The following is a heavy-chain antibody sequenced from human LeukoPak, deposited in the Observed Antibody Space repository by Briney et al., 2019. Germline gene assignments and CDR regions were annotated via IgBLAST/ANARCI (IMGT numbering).Heavy chain of an antibody. CDR3: ARELGDTSGYPDY. J-gene: IGHJ4*02. V-gene: IGHV3-11*04. CDR2: ISSSGSTI. CDR1: GFIFSDYY. D-gene: IGHD3-22*01. Sequence: PGGSLRFSCAASGFIFSDYYMSWIRQAPGKGLEWVSYISSSGSTIYYSDSVKGRFTISRDNAKNSLYLQMNSLRAEDTAVYYCARELGDTSGYPDYWGQGTLVTVSS.